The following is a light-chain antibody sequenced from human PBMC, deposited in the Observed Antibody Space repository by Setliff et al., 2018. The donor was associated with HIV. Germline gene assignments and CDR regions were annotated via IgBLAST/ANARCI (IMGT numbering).Light chain of an antibody. CDR3: CSYSRGSTYV. CDR1: SNDIGRFNY. Sequence: QSALTQPASVTGAPGQSITISCTGTSNDIGRFNYVSWYKQFPGKGPTLVIFDVNQRPSGVSNRFSGSKSGNIASLIISGLQAEDEAYYFCCSYSRGSTYVFGTGTKVTVL. V-gene: IGLV2-14*03. CDR2: DVN. J-gene: IGLJ1*01.